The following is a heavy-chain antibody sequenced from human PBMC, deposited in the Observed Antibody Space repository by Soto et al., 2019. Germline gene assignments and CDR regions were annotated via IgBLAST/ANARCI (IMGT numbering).Heavy chain of an antibody. Sequence: SVKVSCKASGGTFSSYAISWVRQAPGRGLEWMGGIIPIFGTANYAQKFQGRVTITADESTSTAYMELSSLRSEDTAVYYCARSALTGLTGYYRGALDIWGQGTMVTVSS. J-gene: IGHJ3*02. CDR1: GGTFSSYA. CDR3: ARSALTGLTGYYRGALDI. V-gene: IGHV1-69*13. CDR2: IIPIFGTA. D-gene: IGHD3-9*01.